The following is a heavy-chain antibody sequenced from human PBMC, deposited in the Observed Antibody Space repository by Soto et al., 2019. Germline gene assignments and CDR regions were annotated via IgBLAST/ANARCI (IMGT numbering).Heavy chain of an antibody. V-gene: IGHV4-39*01. CDR1: GGSISSGSYY. CDR3: ARQYYFGSGRYYNRPFDF. D-gene: IGHD3-10*01. Sequence: SETLSLTCTVSGGSISSGSYYWGWIRQPPGKGLEWIGSFYYSGNTYYNPSLKSRVTISVDTAKNQFSLKLSSVTAADTAVYYCARQYYFGSGRYYNRPFDFWGQGTLVTVS. CDR2: FYYSGNT. J-gene: IGHJ4*02.